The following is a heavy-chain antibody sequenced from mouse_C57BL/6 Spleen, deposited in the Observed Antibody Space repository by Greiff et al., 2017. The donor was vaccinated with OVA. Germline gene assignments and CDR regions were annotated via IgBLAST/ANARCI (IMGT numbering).Heavy chain of an antibody. CDR3: ARYYYGSRRDYAMDY. D-gene: IGHD1-1*01. V-gene: IGHV5-4*01. CDR2: ISDGGSYT. Sequence: EVQVVESGGGLVKPGGSLKLSCAASGFTFSSYAMSWVRQTPEKRLEWVATISDGGSYTYYPDNVKGRFTISRDNAKNNLYLQMSHLKSEDTAMYYCARYYYGSRRDYAMDYWGQGTSVTVSS. CDR1: GFTFSSYA. J-gene: IGHJ4*01.